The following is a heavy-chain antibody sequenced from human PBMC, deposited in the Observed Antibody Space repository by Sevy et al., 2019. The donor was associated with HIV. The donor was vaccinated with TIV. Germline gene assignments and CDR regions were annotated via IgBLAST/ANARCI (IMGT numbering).Heavy chain of an antibody. J-gene: IGHJ4*02. CDR1: GFTFSNYG. CDR3: AKGGDMVTLFDS. V-gene: IGHV3-30*18. CDR2: RASNGGDK. D-gene: IGHD2-21*02. Sequence: GGSLRLSCAASGFTFSNYGMHWVRRAPGKGPEWVAHRASNGGDKDYADSVKGRFTISRDNSKNMLFLQMNSLRPEDTAVYYCAKGGDMVTLFDSWGQGTLVTVSS.